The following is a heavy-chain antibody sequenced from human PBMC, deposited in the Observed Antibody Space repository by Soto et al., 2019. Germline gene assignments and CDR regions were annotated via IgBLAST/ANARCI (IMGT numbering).Heavy chain of an antibody. CDR1: GGSISSGDYY. CDR2: IYYSGST. Sequence: QVQLQESGPGLVKPSQTLSLTCTVSGGSISSGDYYWSWIRQPPGKGLEWIGYIYYSGSTYYHPSLKRRVTISVDTAKNQFSLKLSCGTAADRDVYYCAREEEEFGWFDPWGQGTLVSVSS. J-gene: IGHJ5*02. D-gene: IGHD3-10*01. CDR3: AREEEEFGWFDP. V-gene: IGHV4-30-4*01.